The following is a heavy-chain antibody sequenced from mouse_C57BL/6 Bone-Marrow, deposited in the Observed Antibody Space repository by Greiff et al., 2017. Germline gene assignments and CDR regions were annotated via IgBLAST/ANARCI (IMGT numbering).Heavy chain of an antibody. V-gene: IGHV1-69*01. CDR1: GYTFTSYW. J-gene: IGHJ2*01. Sequence: QVQLQQPGAELVMPGASVKLSCKASGYTFTSYWMHWVKQRPGQGLEWIGEIDPSDSYTNYNQKCKGKSTLTVDKSSSTAYMQLSRLTSEDSAVYYGARHVSYVPFRYWGQGTTLTVSS. CDR2: IDPSDSYT. CDR3: ARHVSYVPFRY.